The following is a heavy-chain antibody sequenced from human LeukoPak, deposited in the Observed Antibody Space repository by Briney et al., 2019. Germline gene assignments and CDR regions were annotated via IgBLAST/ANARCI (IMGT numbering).Heavy chain of an antibody. Sequence: GGSLRLSCAASGFTFSDYAMNWVRQAPGKGLEWVSVIYSGGSTYYADSVKGRFTISRDNSKNTLYLQMNSLRAEDTAVYYCATPGEWLSYAFDIWGQGTMVTVSS. CDR3: ATPGEWLSYAFDI. J-gene: IGHJ3*02. V-gene: IGHV3-53*01. CDR1: GFTFSDYA. D-gene: IGHD3-3*01. CDR2: IYSGGST.